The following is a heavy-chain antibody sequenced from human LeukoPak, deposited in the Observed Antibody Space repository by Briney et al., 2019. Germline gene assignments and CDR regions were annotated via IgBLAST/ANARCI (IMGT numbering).Heavy chain of an antibody. CDR2: IYKTGST. CDR3: ARDVLR. CDR1: GDSITSGGYY. V-gene: IGHV4-31*03. Sequence: SETLSLTCTVAGDSITSGGYYWTWIRQRPGKGLEWIGYIYKTGSTYYNPSLKGRVTMSVDTSRNQFSLKLNSVTAADTAVYYCARDVLRWGQGTLVTVSS. J-gene: IGHJ4*02.